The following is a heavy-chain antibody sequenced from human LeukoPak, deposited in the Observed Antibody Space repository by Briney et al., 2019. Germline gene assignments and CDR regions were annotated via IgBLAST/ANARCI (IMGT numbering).Heavy chain of an antibody. CDR3: ARGSGRGSSSLLHAFDI. J-gene: IGHJ3*02. Sequence: GGSLRLSCAASGFTFSGYYMSWIRQAPGKGLEWVSYISSSGGTIYYADSVTGRFTISRDNAKNSLYLQMNSLRAEDTAVYYCARGSGRGSSSLLHAFDIWGQGTMVTVSS. CDR1: GFTFSGYY. CDR2: ISSSGGTI. D-gene: IGHD1-26*01. V-gene: IGHV3-11*04.